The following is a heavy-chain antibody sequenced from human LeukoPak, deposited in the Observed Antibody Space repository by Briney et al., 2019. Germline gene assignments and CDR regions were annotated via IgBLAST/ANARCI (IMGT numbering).Heavy chain of an antibody. CDR1: GYTFTSYD. Sequence: ASVKVSCKASGYTFTSYDISWVRQAPGQGLEWMGWISTYNGNTNYAQKLQCRVTMTTDTITTTAYMELRSLRSDDTAVYYCARDHSGNWFDPWGQGTLVTVSS. V-gene: IGHV1-18*01. D-gene: IGHD1-26*01. J-gene: IGHJ5*02. CDR3: ARDHSGNWFDP. CDR2: ISTYNGNT.